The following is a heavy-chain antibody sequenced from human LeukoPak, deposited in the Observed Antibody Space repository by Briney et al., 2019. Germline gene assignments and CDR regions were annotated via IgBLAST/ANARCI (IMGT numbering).Heavy chain of an antibody. CDR2: IWYDGSNK. CDR1: GFTFSNYG. V-gene: IGHV3-33*01. CDR3: ARDRGQYSNYFDY. D-gene: IGHD4-11*01. Sequence: GGSLRLSCAPSGFTFSNYGMHWVRQAPGKGLEWVAVIWYDGSNKYYADSVKGRFTISRDNSKNTLHLQLNSLRAEDTAVYYCARDRGQYSNYFDYWAREPWSPSPQ. J-gene: IGHJ4*02.